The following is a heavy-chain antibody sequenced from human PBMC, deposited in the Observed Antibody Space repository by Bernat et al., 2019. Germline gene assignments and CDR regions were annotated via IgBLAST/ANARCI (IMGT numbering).Heavy chain of an antibody. CDR2: IIPIFGTA. CDR3: ARAAILPGAAAVGWLGWFDP. CDR1: GGTFSSYA. Sequence: QVQLVQSGAEVKKPGSSVKVSCKASGGTFSSYAISWVRQAPGQGLEWMGGIIPIFGTANYAQKFQGRVTINADKSTSTAYMERSSLRSEDTAVYYCARAAILPGAAAVGWLGWFDPWGQGTLVTVSS. V-gene: IGHV1-69*06. D-gene: IGHD6-13*01. J-gene: IGHJ5*02.